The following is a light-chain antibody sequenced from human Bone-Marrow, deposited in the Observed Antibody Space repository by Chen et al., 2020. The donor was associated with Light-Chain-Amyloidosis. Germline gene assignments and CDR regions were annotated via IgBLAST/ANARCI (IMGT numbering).Light chain of an antibody. J-gene: IGLJ3*02. Sequence: SSVRPQPSSVSVPPGQTAPFACGGHHIGSTSVHWYQQTPGQAPQLVVYDDSDRPSGIPERLSGSNSGNTATLTISRVEAGDEADYYCQVWDRSSDRPVFGGGTKLTVL. CDR2: DDS. CDR1: HIGSTS. V-gene: IGLV3-21*02. CDR3: QVWDRSSDRPV.